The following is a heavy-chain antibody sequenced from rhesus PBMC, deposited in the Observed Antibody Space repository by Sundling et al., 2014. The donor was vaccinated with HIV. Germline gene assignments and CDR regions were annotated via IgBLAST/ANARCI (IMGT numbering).Heavy chain of an antibody. J-gene: IGHJ4*01. CDR1: GYIFTDYF. CDR3: ARVGNGTFGDF. D-gene: IGHD2-21*01. V-gene: IGHV1S2*01. Sequence: QVQLVQSGPGVKKPGSSVHLSCKASGYIFTDYFLHWVRQAPRQGLEWMGWINPYKGNTHYAQKFQGRVTMTRDTSTNTAYMDLSSLTSEDTAVYFCARVGNGTFGDFWGQGVLVTVSS. CDR2: INPYKGNT.